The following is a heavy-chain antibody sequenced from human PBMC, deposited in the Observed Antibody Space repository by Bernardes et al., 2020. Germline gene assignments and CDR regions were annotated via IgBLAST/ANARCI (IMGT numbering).Heavy chain of an antibody. Sequence: GGSLRLSCAASGFTFSSYAMSWVRQAPGKGLEWVSAISGSGGSTYYADSVKGRFTISRDNSKNTLYLQMNSLRAEDTAVYYCAKPPHITIFGVVIAYFDYWGQGTLVTVSS. J-gene: IGHJ4*02. CDR1: GFTFSSYA. V-gene: IGHV3-23*01. CDR3: AKPPHITIFGVVIAYFDY. CDR2: ISGSGGST. D-gene: IGHD3-3*01.